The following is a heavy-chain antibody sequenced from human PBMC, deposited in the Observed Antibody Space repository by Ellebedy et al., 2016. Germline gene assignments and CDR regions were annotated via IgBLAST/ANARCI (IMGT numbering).Heavy chain of an antibody. Sequence: ASVKVSCKASGYTFTSYGISWVRQAPGQGLEWMGWISAYNGNTNYAQKLQGRVTMTTDTSTITAYMELRSLRSDDTAVYYCARGADQEFYYYYGMDVWGQGTTVTVSS. CDR2: ISAYNGNT. V-gene: IGHV1-18*01. J-gene: IGHJ6*02. CDR3: ARGADQEFYYYYGMDV. CDR1: GYTFTSYG.